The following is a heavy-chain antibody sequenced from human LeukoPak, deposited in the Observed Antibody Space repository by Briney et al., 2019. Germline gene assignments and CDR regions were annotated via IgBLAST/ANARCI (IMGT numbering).Heavy chain of an antibody. J-gene: IGHJ4*02. CDR2: ISSSSSYI. Sequence: PGGSLRLSCAASGFTFSSYSMNWVRQAPGKGLEGVSSISSSSSYIYYADSVKGRFTISRDNAKNSLYLQMNSLRAEDTAVYYCARAQGEFFRQPDYWGQGTLVTVSS. D-gene: IGHD3-3*01. CDR1: GFTFSSYS. CDR3: ARAQGEFFRQPDY. V-gene: IGHV3-21*01.